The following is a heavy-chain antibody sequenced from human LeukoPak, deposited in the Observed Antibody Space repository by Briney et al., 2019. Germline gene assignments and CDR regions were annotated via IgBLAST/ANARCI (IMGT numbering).Heavy chain of an antibody. J-gene: IGHJ5*02. CDR3: ARDVGITVADSFDP. D-gene: IGHD6-13*01. Sequence: ASVTVSCKASGYSSTNYGISWVRQAPGQGLEWMGWIHIYRGNTNYAQTFQGRVTITTDTSTSTVYMEVRGLRSDDTAMYYCARDVGITVADSFDPWGQGTLVTVSS. CDR2: IHIYRGNT. V-gene: IGHV1-18*01. CDR1: GYSSTNYG.